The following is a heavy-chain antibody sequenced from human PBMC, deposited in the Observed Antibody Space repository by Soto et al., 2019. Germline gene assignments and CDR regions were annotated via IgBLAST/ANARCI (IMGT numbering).Heavy chain of an antibody. V-gene: IGHV3-30*18. CDR1: GFTFSSYG. D-gene: IGHD1-26*01. Sequence: GGSLRLSCAASGFTFSSYGMHWVRQAPGKGLEWVAVISYDGSNKYYADSVKGRFTISRDNSKNTLYLQMNSLRAEDTAVYYCAKDFKPGGGRRDYYYGMDVWGQGTTVTVSS. CDR3: AKDFKPGGGRRDYYYGMDV. J-gene: IGHJ6*02. CDR2: ISYDGSNK.